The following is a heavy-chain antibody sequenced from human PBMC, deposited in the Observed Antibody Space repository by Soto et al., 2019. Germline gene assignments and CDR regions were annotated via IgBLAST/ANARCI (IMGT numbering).Heavy chain of an antibody. Sequence: QVQLVQSGAEVKKPGASVKVSCKASGYTFTSYYVHWVRQAPGQGLEWMGIINPSGGSTNYAQKFQGRVTLTRDTSTSTVYMEVSSLKSEDTAIYYCARNLAAVDVWGQGTLVTVSS. V-gene: IGHV1-46*01. D-gene: IGHD6-13*01. J-gene: IGHJ4*02. CDR1: GYTFTSYY. CDR3: ARNLAAVDV. CDR2: INPSGGST.